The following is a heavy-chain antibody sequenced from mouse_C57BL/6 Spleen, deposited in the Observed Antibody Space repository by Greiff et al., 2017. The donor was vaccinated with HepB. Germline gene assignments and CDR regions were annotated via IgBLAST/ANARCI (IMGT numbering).Heavy chain of an antibody. Sequence: DVKLVESGGGLVKPGGSLKLSCAASGFTFSSYTMSWVRQTPGKRLEWVATISGGGGNTYYPDSVKGRFTITRDNAKNTLYLQMSILRSEDTALDYCARLYDGYYWYFDVWGTGTTVTVSS. CDR2: ISGGGGNT. CDR3: ARLYDGYYWYFDV. CDR1: GFTFSSYT. V-gene: IGHV5-9*01. J-gene: IGHJ1*03. D-gene: IGHD2-3*01.